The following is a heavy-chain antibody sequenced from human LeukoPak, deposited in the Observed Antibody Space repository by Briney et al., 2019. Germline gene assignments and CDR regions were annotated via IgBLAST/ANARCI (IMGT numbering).Heavy chain of an antibody. CDR2: ISSSSSYI. J-gene: IGHJ6*02. Sequence: PGGSLRLSCAASGFSFRSYGMHWVRQAPGKGLEWVSSISSSSSYIYYADSVKGRFTISRDNAKNSLYLQMNSLRAEDTAVYYCARDMYYYDSSGSYYYGMDVWGQGTTVTVSS. CDR1: GFSFRSYG. V-gene: IGHV3-21*01. CDR3: ARDMYYYDSSGSYYYGMDV. D-gene: IGHD3-22*01.